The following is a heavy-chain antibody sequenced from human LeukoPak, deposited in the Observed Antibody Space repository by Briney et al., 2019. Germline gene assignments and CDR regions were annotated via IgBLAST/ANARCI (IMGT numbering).Heavy chain of an antibody. CDR2: IKQDGSEK. CDR1: GFTFSSYW. Sequence: GGSLRLSCAASGFTFSSYWMSWVRQAPGKGLEWVVNIKQDGSEKYYVDSVEGRFTISRDNAKNSLYLQMNSLRAEDTAVYYCARGPAGYYDSSGYPYWGQGTMVTVSS. CDR3: ARGPAGYYDSSGYPY. D-gene: IGHD3-22*01. V-gene: IGHV3-7*01. J-gene: IGHJ3*01.